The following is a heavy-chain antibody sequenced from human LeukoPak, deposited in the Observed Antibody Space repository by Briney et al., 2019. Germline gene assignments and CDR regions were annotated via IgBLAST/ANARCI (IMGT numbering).Heavy chain of an antibody. CDR1: GFTFGDYA. V-gene: IGHV3-49*04. Sequence: PGGSLRLSCTASGFTFGDYAMSWVRQAPGKGLEGVGFIRSKAYGGTTEYAASVKGRFTISRDDSKSIAYLQMNSLKTEDTAVYYCTRNGFDYWGQGTLVTVSS. CDR3: TRNGFDY. J-gene: IGHJ4*02. CDR2: IRSKAYGGTT.